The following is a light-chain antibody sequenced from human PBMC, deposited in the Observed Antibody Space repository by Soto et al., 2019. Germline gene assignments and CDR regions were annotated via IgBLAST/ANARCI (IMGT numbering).Light chain of an antibody. CDR1: KLGDKY. CDR2: QDS. V-gene: IGLV3-1*01. CDR3: QAWDSSTLYV. J-gene: IGLJ1*01. Sequence: SYELTQPPSVSVSPGQTASITCSGDKLGDKYACWYQQKPGQSTVLVIYQDSKRPSGIPERFSGSNSGNTATLTISGTQAMDEADYYCQAWDSSTLYVFGTGTKLTVL.